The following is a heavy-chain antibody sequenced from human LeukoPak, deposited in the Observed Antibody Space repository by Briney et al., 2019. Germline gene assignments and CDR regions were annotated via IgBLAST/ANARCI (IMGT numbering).Heavy chain of an antibody. CDR2: INHSGST. V-gene: IGHV4-34*01. D-gene: IGHD6-19*01. CDR3: ARRRYSSGWYGSAKYYFDY. J-gene: IGHJ4*02. Sequence: SETLSLTCAVYGGSFSGYYWSWIRQPPGKGLEWIGEINHSGSTNYNPSLKSRVTISVDTSKNQFSLKLSSVTAADTAVCYCARRRYSSGWYGSAKYYFDYWGQGTLVTVSS. CDR1: GGSFSGYY.